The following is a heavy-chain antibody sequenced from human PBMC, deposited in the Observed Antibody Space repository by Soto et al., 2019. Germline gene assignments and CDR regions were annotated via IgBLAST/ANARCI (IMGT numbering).Heavy chain of an antibody. CDR2: ISAYNGNT. Sequence: QVQLVQSGAEVKKPGASVKVSCKASGYTFTSYGISWVRQAPGQGLEWMGWISAYNGNTNYAQKLQGRVTMTTDTSTSTAYRELRSLRSDDTAVYYCARERWEPGRLGRSFDLWGRGTLVTVSS. CDR1: GYTFTSYG. D-gene: IGHD1-26*01. J-gene: IGHJ2*01. CDR3: ARERWEPGRLGRSFDL. V-gene: IGHV1-18*01.